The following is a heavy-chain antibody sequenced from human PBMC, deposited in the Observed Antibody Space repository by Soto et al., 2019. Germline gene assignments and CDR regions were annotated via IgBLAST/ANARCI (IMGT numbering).Heavy chain of an antibody. CDR2: ISYDGSNK. Sequence: PGGSLRLSCAASGFTFSSYAMHWVRHAPGKGLEWVAVISYDGSNKYYADSVKGRFTISRDNSKNTLYLQMNSLRAEDTAVYYCAGGVYCSSTSCPMDVWGQGTTVTVSS. CDR3: AGGVYCSSTSCPMDV. D-gene: IGHD2-2*01. CDR1: GFTFSSYA. V-gene: IGHV3-30-3*01. J-gene: IGHJ6*02.